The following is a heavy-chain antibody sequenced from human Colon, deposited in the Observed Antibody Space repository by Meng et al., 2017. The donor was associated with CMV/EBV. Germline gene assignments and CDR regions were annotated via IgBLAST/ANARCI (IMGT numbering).Heavy chain of an antibody. Sequence: SVKVSCKASGCTFTSYAFSWVRQATGQGLEWMGRVNPITDITNYAQKFQGRLTITADKSTNTAFMELSSLRSEDTAVYYCARAARSGSHAVFYSLYLWGQGTTVTVSS. CDR2: VNPITDIT. V-gene: IGHV1-69*04. CDR3: ARAARSGSHAVFYSLYL. CDR1: GCTFTSYA. D-gene: IGHD1-26*01. J-gene: IGHJ6*02.